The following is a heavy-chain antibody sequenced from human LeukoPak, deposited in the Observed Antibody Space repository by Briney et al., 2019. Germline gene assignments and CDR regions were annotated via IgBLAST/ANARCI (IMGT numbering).Heavy chain of an antibody. V-gene: IGHV4-59*08. D-gene: IGHD3-10*01. CDR2: IYHSGST. Sequence: SETLSLTCTVSGGSIGSYYWSWIRQPPGKGLEWIGSIYHSGSTYYNPSLKSRVTISVDTSKNQFSLKLSSVTAADTAVYYCARIYYGDNWFDPWGQGTLVTVSS. CDR1: GGSIGSYY. CDR3: ARIYYGDNWFDP. J-gene: IGHJ5*02.